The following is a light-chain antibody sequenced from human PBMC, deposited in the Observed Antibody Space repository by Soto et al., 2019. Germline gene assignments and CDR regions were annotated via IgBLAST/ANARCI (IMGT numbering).Light chain of an antibody. V-gene: IGLV1-47*01. Sequence: QSVLTQPPSASGTPGQRVTISCSGSSSNIGSNYVSWYQQLPGTAPKLLIYRNNQRPSGVPDRFSGSKSGTSASLAIRGLRSEDEADYYCAAWDDSLSGSYVFGTGTKLTVL. CDR3: AAWDDSLSGSYV. CDR1: SSNIGSNY. CDR2: RNN. J-gene: IGLJ1*01.